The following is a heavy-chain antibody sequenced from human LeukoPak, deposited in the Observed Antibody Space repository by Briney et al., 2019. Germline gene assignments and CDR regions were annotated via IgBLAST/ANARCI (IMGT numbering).Heavy chain of an antibody. CDR3: AGGATGYCSSTSCPYYFDY. J-gene: IGHJ4*02. CDR2: INNSGST. V-gene: IGHV4-34*01. CDR1: GGSFSGYY. Sequence: SETLSLTCAVYGGSFSGYYWSWIRQPPGKGLEWIGEINNSGSTNYNPSLKSRVTISVDTSKNQFSLKLSSVTAADTAVYYCAGGATGYCSSTSCPYYFDYWGQGTLVTVSS. D-gene: IGHD2-2*01.